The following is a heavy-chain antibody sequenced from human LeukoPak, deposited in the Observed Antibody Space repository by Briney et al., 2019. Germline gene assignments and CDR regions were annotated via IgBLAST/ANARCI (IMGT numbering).Heavy chain of an antibody. V-gene: IGHV3-9*01. CDR1: GFTFDDYA. CDR3: ARDDSSGSWYFDL. D-gene: IGHD3-22*01. J-gene: IGHJ2*01. Sequence: GGSLRLSCAASGFTFDDYAMHWVRQAPGKGLEWVSGISWNSGSIGYADSVKGRFTISRDNAKNSLYLQMNSLRAEDTAVYYCARDDSSGSWYFDLWGRGTLVTVSS. CDR2: ISWNSGSI.